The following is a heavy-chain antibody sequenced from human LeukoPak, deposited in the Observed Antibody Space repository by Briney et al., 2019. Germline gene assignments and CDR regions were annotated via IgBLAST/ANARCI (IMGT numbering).Heavy chain of an antibody. V-gene: IGHV1-69*06. D-gene: IGHD3-3*01. J-gene: IGHJ5*02. CDR1: GGTFSSYA. CDR3: ARDQGFWCGYFHANWFDP. Sequence: SVKVSCKASGGTFSSYAISWVRQAPGQGLEWMGGIIPIFGTANYAQKFQGRVTITADKSTSTAYMELSSLRSEDTAVYYCARDQGFWCGYFHANWFDPWGQGTLVTVSS. CDR2: IIPIFGTA.